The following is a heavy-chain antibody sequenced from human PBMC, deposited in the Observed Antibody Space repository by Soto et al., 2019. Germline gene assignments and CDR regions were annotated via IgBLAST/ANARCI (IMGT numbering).Heavy chain of an antibody. CDR3: ARLKRDGHNYSPLYY. CDR1: GCSFNTYW. D-gene: IGHD5-12*01. J-gene: IGHJ4*02. CDR2: IYPGDSDT. Sequence: ESLKISCKASGCSFNTYWIGWVRQLPGKGLEWMGIIYPGDSDTRYSPSFQGQVTISADKSISTAYLQWSSLKASDTAMYYCARLKRDGHNYSPLYYWGQGTLVTVSS. V-gene: IGHV5-51*01.